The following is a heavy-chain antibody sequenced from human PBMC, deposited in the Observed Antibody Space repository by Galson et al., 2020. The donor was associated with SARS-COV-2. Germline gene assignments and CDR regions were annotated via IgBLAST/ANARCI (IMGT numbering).Heavy chain of an antibody. CDR1: GYTFTSYG. CDR2: ISAYNGNT. Sequence: ASVKVSCKASGYTFTSYGISWVRQAPGQGLEWMGWISAYNGNTNYAQKLQGRVTMTTDTSTSTAYMELRSLRSDDTAVYYCARDQVLAGAYYDFWSGYYSYFQHWGQGTLVTVSS. CDR3: ARDQVLAGAYYDFWSGYYSYFQH. V-gene: IGHV1-18*01. D-gene: IGHD3-3*01. J-gene: IGHJ1*01.